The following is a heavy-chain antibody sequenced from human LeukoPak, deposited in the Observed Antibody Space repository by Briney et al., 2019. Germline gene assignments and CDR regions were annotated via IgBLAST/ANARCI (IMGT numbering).Heavy chain of an antibody. Sequence: GGSLRLSCAASGFTFSSYEMNWVRQAPGKGLEGVSYISSSGSTIYYADSVKGRFTISRDNAKNSLYLQMNSLRAEDTAVYYCARDLGYYYYYMDVWGKGTTVSISS. J-gene: IGHJ6*03. CDR1: GFTFSSYE. D-gene: IGHD3-16*01. CDR2: ISSSGSTI. CDR3: ARDLGYYYYYMDV. V-gene: IGHV3-48*03.